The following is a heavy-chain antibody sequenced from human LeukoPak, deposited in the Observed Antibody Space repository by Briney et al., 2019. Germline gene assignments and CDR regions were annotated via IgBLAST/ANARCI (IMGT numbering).Heavy chain of an antibody. CDR3: ARGAVTREFDF. Sequence: KASETLSLTCTVSGGSISSSSYYWGWIRQPPGKGLEWIGYIYHSESTYYNPSLKSRVTISVDRSKNQFSLKLSSVTAADSAVYYCARGAVTREFDFWGQGTLVTVSS. CDR2: IYHSEST. D-gene: IGHD4-17*01. J-gene: IGHJ4*02. CDR1: GGSISSSSYY. V-gene: IGHV4-39*07.